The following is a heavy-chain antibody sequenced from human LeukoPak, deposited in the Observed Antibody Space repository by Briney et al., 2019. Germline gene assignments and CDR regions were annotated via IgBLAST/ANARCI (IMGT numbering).Heavy chain of an antibody. D-gene: IGHD5-18*01. J-gene: IGHJ4*02. CDR1: GFTFSSYG. CDR2: ISHDGSNK. Sequence: GGSLRLSCAASGFTFSSYGMHWVRQAPGKGLEWVAVISHDGSNKYYADSVKGRFTISRDNSKNTLYLQMNSLRAEDTAVYYCAKSLGYSYGSLVVDYWGQGTLVTVSS. V-gene: IGHV3-30*18. CDR3: AKSLGYSYGSLVVDY.